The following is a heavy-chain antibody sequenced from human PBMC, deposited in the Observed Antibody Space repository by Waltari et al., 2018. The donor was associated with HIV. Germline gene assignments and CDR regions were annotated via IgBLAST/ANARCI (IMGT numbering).Heavy chain of an antibody. CDR2: IYYSGST. Sequence: QVQLQESGPGLVKPSETLSLTCTVSGGSISSYYWSWIRQPPGKGLEWIGYIYYSGSTNYNPSLKSRDTISVDTSKNQFSLKLSSVTAADTAVYYCARSGSYRGYFDYWGQGTLVTVSS. V-gene: IGHV4-59*01. D-gene: IGHD1-26*01. CDR1: GGSISSYY. J-gene: IGHJ4*02. CDR3: ARSGSYRGYFDY.